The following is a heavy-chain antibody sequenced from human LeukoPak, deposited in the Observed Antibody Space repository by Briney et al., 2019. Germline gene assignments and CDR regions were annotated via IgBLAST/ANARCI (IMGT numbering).Heavy chain of an antibody. D-gene: IGHD2-2*01. CDR3: ARDVSTELNYYYGMDV. J-gene: IGHJ6*02. CDR2: IYYSGST. V-gene: IGHV4-59*01. CDR1: GGSISSYY. Sequence: PSETLSLTCTVSGGSISSYYWSWIRQPPGKGLEWIGYIYYSGSTNYNPSLKSRVTISVDTSKNQFSLKLSSVTAADTAVYYCARDVSTELNYYYGMDVWGQGTTVTVSS.